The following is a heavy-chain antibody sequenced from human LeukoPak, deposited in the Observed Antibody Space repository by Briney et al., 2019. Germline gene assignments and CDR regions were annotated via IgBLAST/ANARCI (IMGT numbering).Heavy chain of an antibody. D-gene: IGHD2-8*02. CDR2: IDTTSSTI. V-gene: IGHV3-48*02. J-gene: IGHJ4*02. CDR1: GFTFSSYG. CDR3: ARDPSISWGCFDY. Sequence: PGGSLRLSCAASGFTFSSYGFNWVRQAPGKGLEWVSYIDTTSSTIYYADSVKGRFTISRDNAKDSVYLQMNSLRDEDTALYYCARDPSISWGCFDYWGQGALVTVSS.